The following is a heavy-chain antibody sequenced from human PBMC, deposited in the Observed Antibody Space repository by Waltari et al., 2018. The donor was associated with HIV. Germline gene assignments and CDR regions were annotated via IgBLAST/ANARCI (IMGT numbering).Heavy chain of an antibody. CDR3: ARSGTVTMNWFDP. J-gene: IGHJ5*02. Sequence: QVQLQESGPGLVKPSETLSLTCTVPGGSISSYYWSWIRQPPGKGLEWIGYIYYSGSTNYNPSLKSRVTISVDTSKNQFSLKLSSVTAADTAVYYCARSGTVTMNWFDPWGQGTLVTVSS. V-gene: IGHV4-59*01. D-gene: IGHD4-17*01. CDR2: IYYSGST. CDR1: GGSISSYY.